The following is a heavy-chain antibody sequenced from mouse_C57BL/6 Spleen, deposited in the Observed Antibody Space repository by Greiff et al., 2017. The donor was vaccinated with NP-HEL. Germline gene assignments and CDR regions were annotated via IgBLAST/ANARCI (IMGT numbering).Heavy chain of an antibody. V-gene: IGHV1-55*01. CDR3: ARTGDYGSSYVFDY. CDR2: IYPGSGST. J-gene: IGHJ2*01. D-gene: IGHD1-1*01. CDR1: GYTFTSYW. Sequence: QVQLQQSGAELVKPGASVKMSCKASGYTFTSYWITWVKQRPGQGLEWIGDIYPGSGSTNYNEKFKSKATLTVDTSSSTAYMQLSSLTSEDSAVYYCARTGDYGSSYVFDYWGQGTTLTVSS.